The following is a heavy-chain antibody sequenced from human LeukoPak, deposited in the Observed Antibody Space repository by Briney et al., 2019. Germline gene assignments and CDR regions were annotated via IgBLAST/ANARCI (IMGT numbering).Heavy chain of an antibody. J-gene: IGHJ6*02. Sequence: PGGSLRLSCAASGFTFSSYAMHWVRQAPGKGLEYVSAISSNGGSTYYANSVKGRFTISRDNSKNTLYLQMGSLRAEDMAVYYCARDMEGSSRPYYYYYGMDVWGQGTTVTVSS. V-gene: IGHV3-64*01. CDR2: ISSNGGST. D-gene: IGHD6-13*01. CDR3: ARDMEGSSRPYYYYYGMDV. CDR1: GFTFSSYA.